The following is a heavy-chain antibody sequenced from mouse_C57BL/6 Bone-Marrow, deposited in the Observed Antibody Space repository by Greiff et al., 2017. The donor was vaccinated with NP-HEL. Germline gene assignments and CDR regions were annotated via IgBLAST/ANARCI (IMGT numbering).Heavy chain of an antibody. J-gene: IGHJ3*01. D-gene: IGHD2-12*01. CDR3: AKGGFTTGFAY. V-gene: IGHV5-17*01. Sequence: EVQGVESGGGLVKPGGSLKLSCAASGFTFSDYGMHWVRQAPEKGLEWVAYISSGSSTIYYADTVKGRFTISRDNAKNTLFLQMTSLRSEDTAMYYCAKGGFTTGFAYWGQGTLVTVSA. CDR2: ISSGSSTI. CDR1: GFTFSDYG.